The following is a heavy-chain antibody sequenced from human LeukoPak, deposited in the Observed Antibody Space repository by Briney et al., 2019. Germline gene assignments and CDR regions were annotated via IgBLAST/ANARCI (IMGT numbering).Heavy chain of an antibody. V-gene: IGHV3-73*01. CDR2: IRSKANNYAT. CDR1: GFTFSGST. J-gene: IGHJ6*03. CDR3: TVTEPGAYYMDV. Sequence: GGSLTLSCAASGFTFSGSTMHWVRQASGKGLEWVGHIRSKANNYATTYGASVKGRFTISRDDSKNTAYLQMNSLKTEDTAVYYCTVTEPGAYYMDVWGKGTTVTISS. D-gene: IGHD2-2*01.